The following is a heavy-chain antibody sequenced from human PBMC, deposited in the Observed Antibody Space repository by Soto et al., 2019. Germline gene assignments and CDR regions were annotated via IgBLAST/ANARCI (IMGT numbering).Heavy chain of an antibody. Sequence: PVGSLRLSCAASGFTFTRYSMNWVRQAPGKGLEWVPSISSTTNYIYYGDSMKGRFTISRDNAKNSLYLEMNSLRAEDTAVYYCARESEDLTSNFDYWGQGTLVTVSS. CDR2: ISSTTNYI. J-gene: IGHJ4*02. CDR1: GFTFTRYS. V-gene: IGHV3-21*06. CDR3: ARESEDLTSNFDY.